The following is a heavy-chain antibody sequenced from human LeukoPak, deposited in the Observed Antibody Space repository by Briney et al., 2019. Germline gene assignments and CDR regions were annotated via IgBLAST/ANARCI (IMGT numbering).Heavy chain of an antibody. Sequence: GGSLRLSCAPSGFSLSSYGMDGVCQAPGKGLEWVAVIWYDGSNKYYADSVKGRFTISRDNSKNTLYLQVNSLRAEDTAVYYCARALYSGSWFGMDVWGPGTTVTVSS. V-gene: IGHV3-33*01. J-gene: IGHJ6*02. CDR1: GFSLSSYG. CDR3: ARALYSGSWFGMDV. D-gene: IGHD6-13*01. CDR2: IWYDGSNK.